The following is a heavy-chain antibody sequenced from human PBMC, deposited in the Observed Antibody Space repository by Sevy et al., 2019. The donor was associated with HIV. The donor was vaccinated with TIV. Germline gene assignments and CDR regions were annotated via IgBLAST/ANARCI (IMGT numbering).Heavy chain of an antibody. J-gene: IGHJ6*02. CDR2: IRYDGSNK. V-gene: IGHV3-30*02. CDR1: GFTFSSYG. CDR3: AKEGPSTDYYYYYGMDV. Sequence: GGSLRLSCAASGFTFSSYGMHWVRQAPGKGLEWVAFIRYDGSNKYYADSVKGRFTISRDNSKTTLYLQMNSLRAEDTAVYYCAKEGPSTDYYYYYGMDVWGQGTTVTVSS.